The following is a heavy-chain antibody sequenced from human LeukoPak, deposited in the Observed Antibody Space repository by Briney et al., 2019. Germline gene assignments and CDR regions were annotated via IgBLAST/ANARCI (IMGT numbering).Heavy chain of an antibody. Sequence: GASVKVSCKASGYTFTSYDINWVRQATGQGLEWMGWMNPNSGNTGYAQKFQGRVTMTRNTSISTAYMELSSLRSEDTAVYYCARGPYSSSWCGGDYYYYYGMDVWGQGTTVTVSS. V-gene: IGHV1-8*01. D-gene: IGHD6-13*01. CDR3: ARGPYSSSWCGGDYYYYYGMDV. CDR2: MNPNSGNT. CDR1: GYTFTSYD. J-gene: IGHJ6*02.